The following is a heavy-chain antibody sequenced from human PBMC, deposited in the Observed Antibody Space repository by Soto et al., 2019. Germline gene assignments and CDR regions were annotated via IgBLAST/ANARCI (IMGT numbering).Heavy chain of an antibody. V-gene: IGHV4-39*01. J-gene: IGHJ4*02. CDR2: IYYSGST. Sequence: SETLSLTCTVSGGSISSSSYYWGWIRQPPGKGLEWIGSIYYSGSTYYNPSLKSRVTISVDTSKNQFSLKLSSVTAADTALYYCARPAYTIFGVVITYYLDYWGQGTLVTVSS. CDR1: GGSISSSSYY. D-gene: IGHD3-3*01. CDR3: ARPAYTIFGVVITYYLDY.